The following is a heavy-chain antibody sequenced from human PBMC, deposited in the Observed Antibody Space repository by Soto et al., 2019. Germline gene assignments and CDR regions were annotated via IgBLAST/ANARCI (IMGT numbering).Heavy chain of an antibody. CDR2: IKFDGSST. Sequence: GVFLRVSCAAAGLAFGDYWVHWVRQAPGKGLLWVARIKFDGSSTYSADSVKGRFTISRDDAKNTLYLQMNGLRVDETAVYYEARVAKNIYAMDVWGQGTTVPVSS. CDR1: GLAFGDYW. CDR3: ARVAKNIYAMDV. V-gene: IGHV3-74*01. D-gene: IGHD3-3*02. J-gene: IGHJ6*02.